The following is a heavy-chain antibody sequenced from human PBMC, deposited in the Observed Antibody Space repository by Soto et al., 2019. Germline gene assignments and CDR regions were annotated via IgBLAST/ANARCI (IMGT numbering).Heavy chain of an antibody. D-gene: IGHD3-3*01. CDR3: ARDRSLIFAVPPYGMDV. CDR2: ISRNGGTT. Sequence: QAGGSLRLSCVVSGFTFSSHEMNWVRQAPGKGPEWVSKISRNGGTTSYADSVKGRFTISRDNARDSLYLHMNSLRAEDTAVYYCARDRSLIFAVPPYGMDVWGQGTTVTVSS. V-gene: IGHV3-48*03. J-gene: IGHJ6*02. CDR1: GFTFSSHE.